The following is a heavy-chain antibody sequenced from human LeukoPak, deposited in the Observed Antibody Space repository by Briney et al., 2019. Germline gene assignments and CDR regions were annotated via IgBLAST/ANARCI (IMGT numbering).Heavy chain of an antibody. J-gene: IGHJ3*02. Sequence: PSETLSLTCTVSGGSISSSSYYWGWIRQPPGKGLEWIGSLHYSGSTHYNSSLKSRVTISVGTSKNQFSLKLTPVTAADTAVYYCARYDLLIGDHDAFDIWGQGTMVTVSS. CDR1: GGSISSSSYY. CDR2: LHYSGST. V-gene: IGHV4-39*01. D-gene: IGHD3-9*01. CDR3: ARYDLLIGDHDAFDI.